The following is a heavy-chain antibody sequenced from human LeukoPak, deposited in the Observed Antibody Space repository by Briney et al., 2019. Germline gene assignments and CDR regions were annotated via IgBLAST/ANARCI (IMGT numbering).Heavy chain of an antibody. Sequence: ASVTVSCKASGYTFTGYYMHWVRQAPGQGLEWMGWINPNSGDTNYAQKFQGRVTMTRDTSISTAYMELSRLKSDDTAVYYCAKDGGRGFNYGLYYFDHWGQGTLVTVSS. D-gene: IGHD5-18*01. CDR2: INPNSGDT. CDR1: GYTFTGYY. J-gene: IGHJ4*02. CDR3: AKDGGRGFNYGLYYFDH. V-gene: IGHV1-2*02.